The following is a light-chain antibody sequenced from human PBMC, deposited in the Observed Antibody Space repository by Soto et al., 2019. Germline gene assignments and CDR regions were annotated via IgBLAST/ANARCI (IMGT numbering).Light chain of an antibody. J-gene: IGLJ2*01. V-gene: IGLV2-8*01. CDR2: EVS. CDR3: SSYAGSIL. Sequence: QSALTQPASVSASPGQSITISCTGTSSDVGGYKFVSWYQHHPGKAPKLMIYEVSKRPSGVPDRFSGSKSGNTASLTVSGLQAEDEADYYCSSYAGSILFGGGTKLTVL. CDR1: SSDVGGYKF.